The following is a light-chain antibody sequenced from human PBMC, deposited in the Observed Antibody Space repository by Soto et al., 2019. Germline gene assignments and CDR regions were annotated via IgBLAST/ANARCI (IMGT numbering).Light chain of an antibody. CDR3: QQHYSTPQT. J-gene: IGKJ1*01. V-gene: IGKV4-1*01. Sequence: DIVMTQSPDSLAVSLGYRATINCNSSQSVLNTSNNKNYLIWYQQKPGQPPKLLIYWASTRESGVPDRFSGSGSGTDFTLTISSLQAEDVAVYYCQQHYSTPQTFGQGTKVDIK. CDR2: WAS. CDR1: QSVLNTSNNKNY.